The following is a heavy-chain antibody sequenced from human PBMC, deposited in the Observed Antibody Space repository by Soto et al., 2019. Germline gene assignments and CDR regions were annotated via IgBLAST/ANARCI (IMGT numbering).Heavy chain of an antibody. Sequence: QVQLQESGPGLVKPSQTLSLTCIVSGGSISSGGYYWSWIRQLPGKGLEWIGYIYYSGSTSYNPALKSRISIFVDTSKNQFSLNLSSVTAADTAVYYCARTTYGGDSRVSTFDSWGQGTLVTVSS. V-gene: IGHV4-31*03. J-gene: IGHJ4*02. CDR1: GGSISSGGYY. D-gene: IGHD2-21*01. CDR3: ARTTYGGDSRVSTFDS. CDR2: IYYSGST.